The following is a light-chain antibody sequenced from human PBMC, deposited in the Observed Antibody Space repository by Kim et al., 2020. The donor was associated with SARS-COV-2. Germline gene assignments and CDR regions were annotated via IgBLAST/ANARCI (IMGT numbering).Light chain of an antibody. J-gene: IGKJ4*01. V-gene: IGKV1-33*01. CDR3: QQYDYLPLT. Sequence: DIQMTQSPSSLSASVGDRVTITCQASQDISNSLSWYQQKPGNAPQLLIYDASNLETGVPSRFSGSGSGTDFTFTISSLQPEDIATYYYQQYDYLPLTFGGGTKVDIK. CDR2: DAS. CDR1: QDISNS.